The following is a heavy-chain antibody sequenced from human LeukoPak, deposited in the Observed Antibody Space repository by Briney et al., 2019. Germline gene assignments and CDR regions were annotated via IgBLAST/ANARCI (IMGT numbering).Heavy chain of an antibody. V-gene: IGHV1-69*06. D-gene: IGHD2-2*01. CDR1: GGTFSSYA. CDR3: VVYCSSTSCPTN. CDR2: IIPIFGTA. Sequence: ASVKVSCKATGGTFSSYAISWVRQAPGQGLEWMGGIIPIFGTANYAQKFQGRVTITADKSTSTAYMELSSLRSEDTAVYYCVVYCSSTSCPTNWGQGTLVTVSS. J-gene: IGHJ4*02.